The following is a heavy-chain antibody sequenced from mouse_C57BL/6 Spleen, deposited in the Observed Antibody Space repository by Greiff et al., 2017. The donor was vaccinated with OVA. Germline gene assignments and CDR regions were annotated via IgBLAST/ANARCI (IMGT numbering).Heavy chain of an antibody. CDR2: IYPGDGDT. V-gene: IGHV1-82*01. CDR1: GYAFSSSW. J-gene: IGHJ3*01. Sequence: VQLVESGPELVKPGASVKISCKASGYAFSSSWMNWVKQRPGKGLEWIGRIYPGDGDTNYNGKFKGKATLTADKSSSTAYMQLSSLTSEDSAVYFCARFDGYYGFAYWGQGTLVTVSA. D-gene: IGHD2-3*01. CDR3: ARFDGYYGFAY.